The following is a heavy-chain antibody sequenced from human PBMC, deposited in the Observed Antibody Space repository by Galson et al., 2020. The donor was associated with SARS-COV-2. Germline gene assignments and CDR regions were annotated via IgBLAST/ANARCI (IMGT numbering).Heavy chain of an antibody. Sequence: ASVKVSCKASGYTFTSYGISWVRQAPGQGLEWMGWITAYSGDRKYAQIFQDRVTMTIDTATTTAYMELRNLRSDDTAVYYCARDAGSFDYWGQGTLVSFSS. J-gene: IGHJ4*02. CDR3: ARDAGSFDY. V-gene: IGHV1-18*01. D-gene: IGHD2-15*01. CDR2: ITAYSGDR. CDR1: GYTFTSYG.